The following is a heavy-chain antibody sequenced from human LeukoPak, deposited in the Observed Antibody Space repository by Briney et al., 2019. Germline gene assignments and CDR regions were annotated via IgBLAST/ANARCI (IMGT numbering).Heavy chain of an antibody. CDR3: ARVTYYDFCSGYRPHYYYYGMDV. J-gene: IGHJ6*02. D-gene: IGHD3-3*01. CDR2: MNPNRGNT. Sequence: GASVKVSCKASGCTFTSNDINWVRQATGQGLEWVGWMNPNRGNTSYAQKFQGRVTMTRNTSISTAYMELSSLRSEDTAVYYCARVTYYDFCSGYRPHYYYYGMDVWGQGTTVTVSS. CDR1: GCTFTSND. V-gene: IGHV1-8*01.